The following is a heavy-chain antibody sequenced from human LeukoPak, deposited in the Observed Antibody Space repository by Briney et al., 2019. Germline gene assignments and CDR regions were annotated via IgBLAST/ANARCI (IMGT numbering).Heavy chain of an antibody. D-gene: IGHD5-18*01. V-gene: IGHV1-2*02. CDR2: INPNSGGT. Sequence: ASVKVSGKASGYTFTGYYMHWVRQAPGQGLEWMGWINPNSGGTNYAQKFQGRVTMTRDTSISTAYMELSRLRSDDTAVYYCARVGGDTAMVTAYWGQGTLVTVSS. CDR3: ARVGGDTAMVTAY. CDR1: GYTFTGYY. J-gene: IGHJ4*02.